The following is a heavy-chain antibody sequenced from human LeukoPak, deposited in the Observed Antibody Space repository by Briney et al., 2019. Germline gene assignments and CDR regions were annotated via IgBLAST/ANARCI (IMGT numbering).Heavy chain of an antibody. CDR2: IWYDGSNK. D-gene: IGHD6-19*01. Sequence: GGSLRLSCAASGFTFSSYGMPWVRQAPGKGLEWVAVIWYDGSNKYYADSVKGRFTISRDNSKNTLYLQMNSLRAEDTAVYYCARSPLAVAGTGNYFDYWGQGTLVTVSS. V-gene: IGHV3-33*01. CDR1: GFTFSSYG. CDR3: ARSPLAVAGTGNYFDY. J-gene: IGHJ4*02.